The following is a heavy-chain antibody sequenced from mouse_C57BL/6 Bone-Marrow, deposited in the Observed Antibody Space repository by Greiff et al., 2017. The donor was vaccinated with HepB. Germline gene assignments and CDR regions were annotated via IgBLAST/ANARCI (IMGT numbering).Heavy chain of an antibody. CDR1: GFTFSDYY. D-gene: IGHD2-12*01. Sequence: EVMLVESGGGLVQPGGSLKLSCAASGFTFSDYYMYWVRQTPEKRLEWVAYISNGGGSTYYPDTVKGRFTITRDNANNTLYLQMSRLKSEDTAMYYCARGSYRGYYAMDYWGQGTAVTVSS. V-gene: IGHV5-12*01. CDR3: ARGSYRGYYAMDY. CDR2: ISNGGGST. J-gene: IGHJ4*01.